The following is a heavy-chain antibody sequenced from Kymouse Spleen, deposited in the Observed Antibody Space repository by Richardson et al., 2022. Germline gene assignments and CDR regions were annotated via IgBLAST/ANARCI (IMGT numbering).Heavy chain of an antibody. Sequence: EVQLVESGGGLVQPGRSLRLSCAASGFTFDDYAMHWVRQAPGKGLEWVSGISWNSGSIGYADSVKGRFTISRDNAKNSLYLQMNSLRAEDTALYYCAKDGTDSSGWYEVFDYWGQGTLVTVSS. D-gene: IGHD6-19*01. CDR2: ISWNSGSI. V-gene: IGHV3-9*01. CDR3: AKDGTDSSGWYEVFDY. CDR1: GFTFDDYA. J-gene: IGHJ4*02.